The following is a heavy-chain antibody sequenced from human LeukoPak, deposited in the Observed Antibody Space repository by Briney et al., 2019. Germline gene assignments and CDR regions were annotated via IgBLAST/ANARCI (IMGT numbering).Heavy chain of an antibody. V-gene: IGHV3-66*01. D-gene: IGHD6-13*01. Sequence: PGGSLRLSCAASGFTFSSYSMNWVRQAPGKGLQWVSVIYSGGSTYYADSVKGRFTISRDNSRNTLYLQMSSLRPEDTAVYYCARDRTVGSSRPVFDISGQGTLVTVSS. CDR3: ARDRTVGSSRPVFDI. CDR1: GFTFSSYS. CDR2: IYSGGST. J-gene: IGHJ3*02.